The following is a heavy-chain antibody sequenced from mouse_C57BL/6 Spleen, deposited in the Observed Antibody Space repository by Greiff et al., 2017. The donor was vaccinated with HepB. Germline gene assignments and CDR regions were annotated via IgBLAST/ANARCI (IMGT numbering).Heavy chain of an antibody. D-gene: IGHD1-1*01. Sequence: DVKLVESEGGLVQPGSSMKLSCTASGFTFSDYYMAWVRQVPEKGLEWVANINYDGSSTYYLDSLKSRFIISRDNAKNILYLQMSSLKSEDTATYYCARVYYGSSFYAMDYWGQGTSVTVSS. J-gene: IGHJ4*01. CDR3: ARVYYGSSFYAMDY. CDR2: INYDGSST. V-gene: IGHV5-16*01. CDR1: GFTFSDYY.